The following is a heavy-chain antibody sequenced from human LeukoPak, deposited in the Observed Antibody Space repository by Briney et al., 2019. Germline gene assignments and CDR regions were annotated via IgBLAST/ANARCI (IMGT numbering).Heavy chain of an antibody. V-gene: IGHV3-23*01. Sequence: GGSLRLSCAASGFTFSSHAMSWVRQAPGKGLEWVSAISGSGGSTFYADSVKGRFTMSRDNSKNTLYLQMNSLRAEDTAVYYCAKEASYCTNGVCYSRIFDTWGQGTLVTVSS. CDR2: ISGSGGST. J-gene: IGHJ5*02. CDR3: AKEASYCTNGVCYSRIFDT. D-gene: IGHD2-8*01. CDR1: GFTFSSHA.